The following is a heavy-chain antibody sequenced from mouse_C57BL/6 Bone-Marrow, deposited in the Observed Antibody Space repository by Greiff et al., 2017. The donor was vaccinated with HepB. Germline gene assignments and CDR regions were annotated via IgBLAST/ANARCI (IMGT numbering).Heavy chain of an antibody. V-gene: IGHV1-80*01. D-gene: IGHD2-1*01. CDR3: ARKRIYYGAMDY. CDR1: GYAFSSYW. Sequence: QVQLQQSGAELVKPGASVKISCKASGYAFSSYWMNWVKQRPGKGLEWIGQIYPGDGDTNYNGKFKGKATLTADKSSSTAYMQLNSLTSEDSAVDFCARKRIYYGAMDYWGQGTSVTVSS. CDR2: IYPGDGDT. J-gene: IGHJ4*01.